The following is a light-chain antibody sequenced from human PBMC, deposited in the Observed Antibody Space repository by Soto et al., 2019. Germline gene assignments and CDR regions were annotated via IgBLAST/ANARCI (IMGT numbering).Light chain of an antibody. J-gene: IGKJ1*01. CDR3: QQYGSSPRT. CDR1: QSVSSNY. Sequence: EIVLSQSPGTLSLSPGERATLSCSASQSVSSNYLAWYQQKPGQAPRLLIYDASNRATGIPDRFSGSGSGTDFTLTISRLEPEDFAVNYCQQYGSSPRTFGQGTKVDI. CDR2: DAS. V-gene: IGKV3-20*01.